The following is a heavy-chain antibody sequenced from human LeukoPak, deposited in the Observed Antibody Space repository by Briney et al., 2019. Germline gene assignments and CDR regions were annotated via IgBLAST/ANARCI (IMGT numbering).Heavy chain of an antibody. CDR2: IRYDGSNK. CDR1: GFTFSSYG. CDR3: AKPLYSSSRDYYYSMDV. V-gene: IGHV3-30*02. J-gene: IGHJ6*03. Sequence: GGSLRLSCAASGFTFSSYGMHWVRQAPGKGLEWVAFIRYDGSNKYYADSVKDRFTISRDNSKNTLYLQMNSLRAEETAVYYCAKPLYSSSRDYYYSMDVWGKGTTVTVSS. D-gene: IGHD6-6*01.